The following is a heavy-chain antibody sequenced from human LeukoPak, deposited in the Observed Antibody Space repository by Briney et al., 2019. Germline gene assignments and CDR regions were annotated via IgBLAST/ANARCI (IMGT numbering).Heavy chain of an antibody. CDR2: INPSGGST. Sequence: GASVKVSCKASGYTFTSYYMHWVRQAPGQGLEWMGIINPSGGSTSYAQKFQGRVTMTRDMSTSTVYMELSSLRSEDTAVYYCARDGTNYYDSSGSRAFPWGQGTLVTVSS. CDR1: GYTFTSYY. J-gene: IGHJ5*02. V-gene: IGHV1-46*01. CDR3: ARDGTNYYDSSGSRAFP. D-gene: IGHD3-22*01.